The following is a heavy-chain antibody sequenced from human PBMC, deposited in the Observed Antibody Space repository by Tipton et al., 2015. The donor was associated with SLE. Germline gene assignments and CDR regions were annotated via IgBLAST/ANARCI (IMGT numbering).Heavy chain of an antibody. CDR2: INTDGSGK. Sequence: SLRLSCVASGYTFNRYWMHWVRQAPGKGLVWVSRINTDGSGKDYAESVKGRFTISRDNAKNTLYLQMNSLRAEDTAVYYCARAHYDFRSYNLDYWGQGTLVTVSS. CDR1: GYTFNRYW. J-gene: IGHJ4*02. CDR3: ARAHYDFRSYNLDY. V-gene: IGHV3-74*01. D-gene: IGHD3-3*01.